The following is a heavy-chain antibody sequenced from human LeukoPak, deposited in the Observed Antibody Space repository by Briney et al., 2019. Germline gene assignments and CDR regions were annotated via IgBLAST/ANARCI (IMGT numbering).Heavy chain of an antibody. CDR1: GFTFSSYG. CDR3: ARGPSGSYSHFDY. Sequence: GGSLRLSCAASGFTFSSYGMHWVRQAPGKGLEWVSGISWNSGSIGYADSVKGRFTISRDNAKNSLYLQMNSLRAEDTAVYYCARGPSGSYSHFDYWGQGTLVTVSS. CDR2: ISWNSGSI. J-gene: IGHJ4*02. D-gene: IGHD1-26*01. V-gene: IGHV3-9*01.